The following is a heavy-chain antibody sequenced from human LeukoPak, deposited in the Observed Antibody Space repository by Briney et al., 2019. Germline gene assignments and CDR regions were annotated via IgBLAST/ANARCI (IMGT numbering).Heavy chain of an antibody. V-gene: IGHV3-30*18. D-gene: IGHD6-13*01. CDR2: ISHDGTFT. CDR1: GFTFSSYG. Sequence: GRSLRLSCEASGFTFSSYGMQWVRQAPGMGPEWVSVISHDGTFTHYADSVKGRFTISRDSSTNTLYLQMDSLRTEDTAVYYCAKEGSQYASSWFDYWGQGTLVTVSS. J-gene: IGHJ4*02. CDR3: AKEGSQYASSWFDY.